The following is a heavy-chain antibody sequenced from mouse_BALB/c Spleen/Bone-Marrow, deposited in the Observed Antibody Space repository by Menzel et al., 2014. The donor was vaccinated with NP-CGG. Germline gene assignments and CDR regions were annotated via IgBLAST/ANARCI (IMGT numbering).Heavy chain of an antibody. CDR2: ISSGGSYT. Sequence: VKLVESGGDLVKPGGSLTLSCAASGFTFSSYGMSWVRQTPDKRLEWVATISSGGSYTYYPDSVKGRFTISRDNAKNTLYLQMSSLKSEDTAMYYCARQTYYDYDGYFDYWGQGTTLTVSS. D-gene: IGHD2-4*01. J-gene: IGHJ2*01. CDR1: GFTFSSYG. V-gene: IGHV5-6*02. CDR3: ARQTYYDYDGYFDY.